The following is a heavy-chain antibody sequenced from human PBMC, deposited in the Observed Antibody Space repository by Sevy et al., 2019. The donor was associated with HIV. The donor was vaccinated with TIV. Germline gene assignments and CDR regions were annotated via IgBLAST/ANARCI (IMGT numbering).Heavy chain of an antibody. Sequence: GGSLRLSCAASGFSLNTYWMSWVRQAPGKGLEWVANINQDGSQIYFVDSVKGRFTVSRDNAKRSLYLQMNSLRAEDTAIYYCAGDSEKQLADRGLFDYWGQGTVVTVSS. V-gene: IGHV3-7*01. CDR3: AGDSEKQLADRGLFDY. CDR1: GFSLNTYW. D-gene: IGHD6-13*01. J-gene: IGHJ4*02. CDR2: INQDGSQI.